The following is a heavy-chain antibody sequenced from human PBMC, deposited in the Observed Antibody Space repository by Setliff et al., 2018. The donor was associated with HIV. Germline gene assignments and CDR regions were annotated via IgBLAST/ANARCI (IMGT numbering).Heavy chain of an antibody. CDR2: INPNTGGT. D-gene: IGHD6-19*01. Sequence: WASVKVSCKASGYNFTVYYMHWVRQVPGQGLEWMGWINPNTGGTQYAQKFQGRVTVTRDTPIMTAYMELRRLTSDDTAVYYCARDNRTGYSSGWPLDYWGHGTLVTVSS. V-gene: IGHV1-2*02. CDR3: ARDNRTGYSSGWPLDY. J-gene: IGHJ4*03. CDR1: GYNFTVYY.